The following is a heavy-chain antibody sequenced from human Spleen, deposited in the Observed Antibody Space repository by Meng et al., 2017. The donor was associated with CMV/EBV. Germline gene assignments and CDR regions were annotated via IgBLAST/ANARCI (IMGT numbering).Heavy chain of an antibody. CDR1: QLTLSDYY. CDR3: ATNGGLAGRLLYY. CDR2: ISSGSTTI. V-gene: IGHV3-11*04. Sequence: SQLTLSDYYMSWIRQTPGKGLEWVSYISSGSTTIYYADSVKGRFTISRDNAKNSVYLQMDSLRVEDTAIYYCATNGGLAGRLLYYWGRGTLVTVSS. D-gene: IGHD3-16*01. J-gene: IGHJ4*02.